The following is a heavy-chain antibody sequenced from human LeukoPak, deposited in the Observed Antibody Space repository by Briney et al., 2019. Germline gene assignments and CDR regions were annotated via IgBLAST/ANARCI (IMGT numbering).Heavy chain of an antibody. J-gene: IGHJ4*02. CDR1: GFPFSTYA. CDR2: IRGSDGST. V-gene: IGHV3-23*01. D-gene: IGHD4-17*01. Sequence: PGGSLRLSCAASGFPFSTYAMRWVRQAPGKGLEWVSSIRGSDGSTYYADSVKGRFAISRDNSKNTLYLQMNSLRAEDTAVYYCAKDVYGDYGGLDYWGQGTLVTVSS. CDR3: AKDVYGDYGGLDY.